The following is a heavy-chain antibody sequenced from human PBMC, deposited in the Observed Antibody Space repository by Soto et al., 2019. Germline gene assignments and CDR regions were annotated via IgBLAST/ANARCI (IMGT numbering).Heavy chain of an antibody. D-gene: IGHD6-6*01. CDR3: AQDCPSRSADFDY. V-gene: IGHV3-23*01. J-gene: IGHJ4*02. CDR1: GFTFISYA. CDR2: ISGRGGST. Sequence: EVQLLESGGGLVQPGGSLRLSCAASGFTFISYAMSWVRQAPGKVLEWVSAISGRGGSTYYAGSVKDRFTISRDNSTSALYLPMNSRRAEDFDVDYCAQDCPSRSADFDYWCQGTLATVS.